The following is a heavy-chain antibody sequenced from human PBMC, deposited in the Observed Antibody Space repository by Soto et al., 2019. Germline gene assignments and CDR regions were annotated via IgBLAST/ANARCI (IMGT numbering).Heavy chain of an antibody. CDR2: INAGNGNT. CDR1: GYTFTSYG. V-gene: IGHV1-3*01. Sequence: GASVKVSCKASGYTFTSYGIHWVRQAPGQRLEWTGWINAGNGNTKYSEKFQGRVTITRDTSASTAYPELSSLRSEDTAVYYCARDPNDSSAYYHHYYYGMDVWGQGTTVTVSS. D-gene: IGHD3-22*01. J-gene: IGHJ6*02. CDR3: ARDPNDSSAYYHHYYYGMDV.